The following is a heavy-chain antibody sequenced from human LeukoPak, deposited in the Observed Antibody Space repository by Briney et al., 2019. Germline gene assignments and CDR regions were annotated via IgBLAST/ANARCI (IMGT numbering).Heavy chain of an antibody. CDR3: ATGVVTGWSPDY. V-gene: IGHV3-30*03. J-gene: IGHJ4*02. D-gene: IGHD2-21*02. Sequence: GGSLRLSCAASGFTFSSCGMHWVRQAPGKGLEWVAVISYDGSNKYYADSVKGRFTISRDNSKNTLYLQMNSLRAEDTAVYYCATGVVTGWSPDYWGQGTLVTVSS. CDR2: ISYDGSNK. CDR1: GFTFSSCG.